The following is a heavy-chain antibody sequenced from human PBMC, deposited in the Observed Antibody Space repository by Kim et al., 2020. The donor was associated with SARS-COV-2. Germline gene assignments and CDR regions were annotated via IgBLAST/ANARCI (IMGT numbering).Heavy chain of an antibody. V-gene: IGHV4-39*01. CDR3: ARAAVPAAIRPAFDI. D-gene: IGHD2-2*02. CDR2: IYYSGST. Sequence: SETLSLTCTVSGGSISSSTYYWGWIRQSPGQGLDWIGSIYYSGSTYYKPSLKSRVTISVDTSQNQFSLKLSSVTAADTAMYFCARAAVPAAIRPAFDIWGQGTMVTVSS. CDR1: GGSISSSTYY. J-gene: IGHJ3*02.